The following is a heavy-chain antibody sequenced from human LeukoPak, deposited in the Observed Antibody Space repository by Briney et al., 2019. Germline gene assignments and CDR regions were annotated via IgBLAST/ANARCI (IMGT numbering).Heavy chain of an antibody. CDR1: GGSISSYY. CDR3: ARAVAVAGTGHFQH. V-gene: IGHV4-59*01. D-gene: IGHD6-19*01. CDR2: IYYSGST. Sequence: SETLSLTCTVSGGSISSYYWSWIRQPPGKGLEWIGYIYYSGSTNYNPSLKSRVTVSVDTSKNQFSLKLSSVTAADTAVYYCARAVAVAGTGHFQHWGQGTLVTVSS. J-gene: IGHJ1*01.